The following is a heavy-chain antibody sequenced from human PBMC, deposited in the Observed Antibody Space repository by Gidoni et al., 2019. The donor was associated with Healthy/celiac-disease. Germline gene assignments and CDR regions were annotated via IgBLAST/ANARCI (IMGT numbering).Heavy chain of an antibody. V-gene: IGHV3-74*01. Sequence: EVQLVESGGGLVQPGGSLRLSCAASGFTFSSYWMHWVRQAPGKGLVWVSRINSDGSSTSYADSVKGRFTISRDNAKNTLYLQMNSLRAEDTAVYYCARKINTVIDDAFDIWGQGTMVTVSS. J-gene: IGHJ3*02. CDR2: INSDGSST. D-gene: IGHD4-4*01. CDR1: GFTFSSYW. CDR3: ARKINTVIDDAFDI.